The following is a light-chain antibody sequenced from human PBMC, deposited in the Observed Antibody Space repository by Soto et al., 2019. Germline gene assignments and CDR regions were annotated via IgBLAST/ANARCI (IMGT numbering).Light chain of an antibody. CDR2: DES. CDR3: QQYGSSGT. J-gene: IGKJ1*01. CDR1: QSVSSF. Sequence: EIVLTQSPDTLSLSPGERATLSCRASQSVSSFLAWYQQKPGQSPRLLIYDESYRATGTPARFSGSGSGTDFTLTSSRLGPEDFAVYYRQQYGSSGTFGQGTKVDIK. V-gene: IGKV3-20*01.